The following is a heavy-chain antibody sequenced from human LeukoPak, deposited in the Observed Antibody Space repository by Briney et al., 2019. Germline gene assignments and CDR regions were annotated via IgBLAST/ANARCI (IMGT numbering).Heavy chain of an antibody. J-gene: IGHJ4*02. CDR1: GYTFTSYA. V-gene: IGHV7-4-1*02. CDR2: INTNTGNP. D-gene: IGHD2-15*01. Sequence: ASVKVSCKASGYTFTSYAMNWVREAPGQGLEWMGWINTNTGNPTYAQGLTGRFVFSLDTSVSTAYLQISSLKAEETAVYYCAIWYCSGGRCYSNARTFDYWGQGTRVSVSS. CDR3: AIWYCSGGRCYSNARTFDY.